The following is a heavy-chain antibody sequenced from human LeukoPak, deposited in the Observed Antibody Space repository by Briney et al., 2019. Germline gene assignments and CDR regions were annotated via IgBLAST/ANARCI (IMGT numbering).Heavy chain of an antibody. CDR3: ARDRVGGDLTGVSLY. V-gene: IGHV1-18*01. Sequence: GAAVKVSCKASGYPFDNFGLTWVRQAPGQGLEWMGWISAYSGNTHYAQKFRGRLTLTTETSTSTAYLELRSLKSDDTAVYYCARDRVGGDLTGVSLYWGQGTLVTVSS. CDR1: GYPFDNFG. CDR2: ISAYSGNT. J-gene: IGHJ4*01. D-gene: IGHD4-17*01.